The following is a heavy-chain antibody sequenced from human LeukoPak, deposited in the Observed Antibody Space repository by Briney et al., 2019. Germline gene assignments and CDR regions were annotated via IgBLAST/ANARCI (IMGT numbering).Heavy chain of an antibody. V-gene: IGHV1-8*01. J-gene: IGHJ5*02. CDR1: GYTFSNYD. CDR2: MNPKSANT. Sequence: ASVKVSCKAFGYTFSNYDINWVRQATGQGLEWMGWMNPKSANTGCAQKFQGRVTMTRNISISTAYLELGSLRSEDTAMYFCTRGPSLHTNWVGGRWFDPWGQGTRVTVSS. CDR3: TRGPSLHTNWVGGRWFDP. D-gene: IGHD1-1*01.